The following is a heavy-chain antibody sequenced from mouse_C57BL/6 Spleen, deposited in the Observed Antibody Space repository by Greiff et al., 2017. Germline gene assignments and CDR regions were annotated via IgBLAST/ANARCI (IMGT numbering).Heavy chain of an antibody. V-gene: IGHV1-12*01. J-gene: IGHJ1*03. D-gene: IGHD1-1*02. CDR1: GYTFTNYN. Sequence: SGAELVRPGASVKMSCKASGYTFTNYNIHWVKQTPRQGLEWIGTIYPGNGDTSYNQKFKGKATLTVDKSSSTAYIQLSSLTSEDSAVYFCARDGVGTYFDVWGTGTTVTVSS. CDR2: IYPGNGDT. CDR3: ARDGVGTYFDV.